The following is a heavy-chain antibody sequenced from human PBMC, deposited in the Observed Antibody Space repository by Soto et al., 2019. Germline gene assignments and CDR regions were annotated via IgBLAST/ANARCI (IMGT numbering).Heavy chain of an antibody. D-gene: IGHD3-9*01. CDR3: VSQRRPPGILPGYYLRFDI. CDR2: IHYSGIT. Sequence: QVQLQESGPGLVKPSETLSLTCTVSGVSFSSYYWSWIRQPPGKGLEWIGYIHYSGITSYNPSLKSRVAISVETSKNQFSLKLSSVTAADTAVYYCVSQRRPPGILPGYYLRFDIWGQGTMVTVSS. V-gene: IGHV4-59*08. CDR1: GVSFSSYY. J-gene: IGHJ3*02.